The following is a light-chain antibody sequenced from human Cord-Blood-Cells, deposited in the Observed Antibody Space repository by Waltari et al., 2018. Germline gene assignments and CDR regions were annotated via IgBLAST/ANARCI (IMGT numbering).Light chain of an antibody. CDR3: CSYAGSV. Sequence: QSALTQPASVSGSPGQSITISCTGPSSDVGSYNLVSWYQQHPGKAPKLMIYEGSKRPSGVSNRFSGSKSGNTASLTISGLQAEDEADYYCCSYAGSVFGTGTKVTVL. J-gene: IGLJ1*01. CDR2: EGS. V-gene: IGLV2-23*01. CDR1: SSDVGSYNL.